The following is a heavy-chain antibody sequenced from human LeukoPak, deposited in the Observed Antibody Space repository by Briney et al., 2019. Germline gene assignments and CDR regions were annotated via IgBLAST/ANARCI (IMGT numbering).Heavy chain of an antibody. CDR1: GYTLTELS. Sequence: ASVKVSCKVSGYTLTELSMHWVRQAPGKGLEWMGGFDPEDGETIYAQKFQGRVTMTEDTSTDTAYMELSSLRSEDTAVYYCASSIVVVPAAISYYSMDVWGKGATVTVSS. CDR2: FDPEDGET. V-gene: IGHV1-24*01. CDR3: ASSIVVVPAAISYYSMDV. J-gene: IGHJ6*04. D-gene: IGHD2-2*01.